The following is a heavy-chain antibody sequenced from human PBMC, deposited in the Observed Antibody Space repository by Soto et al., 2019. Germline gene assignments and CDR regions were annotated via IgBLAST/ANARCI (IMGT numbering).Heavy chain of an antibody. CDR3: AKGVPGIAVAGTGYFQH. D-gene: IGHD6-19*01. V-gene: IGHV3-23*01. CDR2: ISGSGDST. J-gene: IGHJ1*01. CDR1: GFTFSSYA. Sequence: GESLRLSCAASGFTFSSYAMSWVRQAPGKGLEWVSGISGSGDSTYYANSVKGRFTISRDNSKNTLYLQMNSLRAEDTAVYYCAKGVPGIAVAGTGYFQHWGQGTLVTVSS.